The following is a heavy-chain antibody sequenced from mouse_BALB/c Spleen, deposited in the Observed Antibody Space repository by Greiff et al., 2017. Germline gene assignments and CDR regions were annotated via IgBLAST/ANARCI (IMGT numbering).Heavy chain of an antibody. Sequence: EVQRVESGPSLVKPSQTLSLTCSVTGDSITSGYWNWIRKFPGNKLEYMGYISYSGSTYYNPSLKSRISITRDTSKNQYYLQLNSVTTEDTATYYCARYGGSSYGDAMDYWGQGTSVTVSS. V-gene: IGHV3-8*02. CDR3: ARYGGSSYGDAMDY. J-gene: IGHJ4*01. D-gene: IGHD1-1*01. CDR2: ISYSGST. CDR1: GDSITSGY.